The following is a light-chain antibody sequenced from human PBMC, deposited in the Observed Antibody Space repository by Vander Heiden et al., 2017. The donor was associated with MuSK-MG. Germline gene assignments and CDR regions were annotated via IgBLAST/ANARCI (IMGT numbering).Light chain of an antibody. CDR1: QNIVKW. J-gene: IGKJ1*01. CDR2: DAS. V-gene: IGKV1-5*01. Sequence: DIQMTQSPSTLSASLGDRVTITCRASQNIVKWLAWYQQKPGKAPQLLILDASTLKRGVPSRFSGSGSVTEFTLTITSLQPDDFATYYCQQDHSYSPTFGPGTKVEIK. CDR3: QQDHSYSPT.